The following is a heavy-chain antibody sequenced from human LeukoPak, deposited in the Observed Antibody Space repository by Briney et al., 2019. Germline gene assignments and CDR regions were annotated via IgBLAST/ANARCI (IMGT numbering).Heavy chain of an antibody. D-gene: IGHD2-21*02. CDR2: INTNTGNP. V-gene: IGHV7-4-1*02. Sequence: ASVKVSCKASGYTFTSYAMNWVRQAPGQELEWMGWINTNTGNPTYAQGFTGRFVFSLDTSVSTAYLQISSLKAEDTAVYYCASESVVVTALDAFDIWGQGTMVTVSS. CDR1: GYTFTSYA. J-gene: IGHJ3*02. CDR3: ASESVVVTALDAFDI.